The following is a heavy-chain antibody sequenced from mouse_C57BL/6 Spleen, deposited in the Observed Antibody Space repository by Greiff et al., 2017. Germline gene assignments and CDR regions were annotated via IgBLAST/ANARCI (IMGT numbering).Heavy chain of an antibody. CDR3: TRDRMAWFAY. Sequence: VQLQESGAELVRPGASVTLSCKASGYTFTDYEMHWVKQTPVHGLEWIGAIDPETGGTAYNQKFKGKAILTADKSSSTAYMELRSLTSEDSAVYYCTRDRMAWFAYWGQGTLVTVSA. D-gene: IGHD2-3*01. V-gene: IGHV1-15*01. CDR1: GYTFTDYE. CDR2: IDPETGGT. J-gene: IGHJ3*01.